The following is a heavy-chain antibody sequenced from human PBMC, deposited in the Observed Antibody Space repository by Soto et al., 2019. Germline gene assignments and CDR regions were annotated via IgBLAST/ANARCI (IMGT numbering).Heavy chain of an antibody. CDR3: AHRRLATGGHAFDI. CDR2: IYWDDDK. D-gene: IGHD3-16*01. J-gene: IGHJ3*02. CDR1: AFSLTTSGVG. Sequence: QITLKESGPTLVEPTQTLTLTCTFSAFSLTTSGVGVGWIRQPPGKALEWLALIYWDDDKRYSPSLKNRLTIPKDTSKNQVVLTMTNMDPVDTATYYCAHRRLATGGHAFDIWGQGTMVAVSS. V-gene: IGHV2-5*02.